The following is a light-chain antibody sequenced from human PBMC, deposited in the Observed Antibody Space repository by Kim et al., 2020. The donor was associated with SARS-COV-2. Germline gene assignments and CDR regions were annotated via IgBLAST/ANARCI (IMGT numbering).Light chain of an antibody. J-gene: IGKJ4*01. V-gene: IGKV3-20*01. CDR3: QQYGSSPLT. Sequence: EIVLTQSPGTLSLSPGERVILSCRASQSVASGYVAWYQQKGGQAPRLLIFATSSRATGIPDRFSGSGSGTAFTLTINTLEPEDFAVYFCQQYGSSPLTFGGGTKLGI. CDR1: QSVASGY. CDR2: ATS.